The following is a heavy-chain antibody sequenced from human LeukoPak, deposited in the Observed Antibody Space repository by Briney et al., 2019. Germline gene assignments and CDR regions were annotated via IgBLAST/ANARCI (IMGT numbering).Heavy chain of an antibody. D-gene: IGHD6-13*01. J-gene: IGHJ4*02. CDR2: INSDGSST. V-gene: IGHV3-74*01. CDR3: ARDPQSSQQLVSY. CDR1: GFTFSSYW. Sequence: GGSLRLSCAASGFTFSSYWMHWVRQAPGKGLVWVSRINSDGSSTSYADSVKGRFTISRDNSKNTLYLQMNSLRAEDTAVYYCARDPQSSQQLVSYWGQGTLVTVSS.